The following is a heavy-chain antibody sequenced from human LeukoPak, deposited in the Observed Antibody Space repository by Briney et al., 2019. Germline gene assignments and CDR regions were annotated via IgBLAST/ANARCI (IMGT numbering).Heavy chain of an antibody. J-gene: IGHJ4*02. D-gene: IGHD6-13*01. V-gene: IGHV3-53*01. CDR2: MYSGGDT. CDR3: ARDAPQVPAAGVLAS. CDR1: GFTVSDNY. Sequence: WGSLRFSCAASGFTVSDNYMSWVRQAPGKGLKWVSVMYSGGDTYYANSVKGRFTFSRDISKNTLYLQMNGLRTEDTAMYYCARDAPQVPAAGVLASWGQGTLVTVSS.